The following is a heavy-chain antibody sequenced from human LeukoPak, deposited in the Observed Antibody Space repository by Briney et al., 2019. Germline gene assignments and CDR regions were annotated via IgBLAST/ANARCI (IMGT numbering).Heavy chain of an antibody. CDR1: GFTFSSYG. V-gene: IGHV3-30*18. J-gene: IGHJ4*02. CDR2: ISYDGSNK. Sequence: GGSLRLSCAASGFTFSSYGMHWVRQAPGKGLEWVAVISYDGSNKYYADSVKGRFTISRDNSKNTPYLQMNSLRAEDTAVYYCAKDFSVVVVISFPSWWGQGTLVTVSS. CDR3: AKDFSVVVVISFPSW. D-gene: IGHD3-22*01.